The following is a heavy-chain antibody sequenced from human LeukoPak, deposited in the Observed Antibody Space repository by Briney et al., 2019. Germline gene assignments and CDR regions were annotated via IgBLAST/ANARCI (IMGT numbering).Heavy chain of an antibody. Sequence: GGSLRLSCAASGFAFSIYGMAWVRQAPEKGLEWVSSISSRNNYMYYTDSVKGRFTISRDNTKNSLYLQINSLRAEDTAVYYCARDLSGGDSAPPPFDYWGQGTLVTVSS. CDR2: ISSRNNYM. D-gene: IGHD2-21*02. J-gene: IGHJ4*02. V-gene: IGHV3-21*01. CDR1: GFAFSIYG. CDR3: ARDLSGGDSAPPPFDY.